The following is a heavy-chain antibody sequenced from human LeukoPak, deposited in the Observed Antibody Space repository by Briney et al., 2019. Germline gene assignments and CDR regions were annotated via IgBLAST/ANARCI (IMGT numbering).Heavy chain of an antibody. J-gene: IGHJ4*02. CDR3: ARQGQPRCFDY. V-gene: IGHV4-39*01. CDR1: GGSVISTNW. Sequence: SETLSLTCGVSGGSVISTNWWTWVRQPPGKGLEWIGSIYYSGSTYYNPSLKSRVAISVDTSKNQFSLKLSSVTAADTAVYYCARQGQPRCFDYWGQGTLVTVSS. D-gene: IGHD2-2*01. CDR2: IYYSGST.